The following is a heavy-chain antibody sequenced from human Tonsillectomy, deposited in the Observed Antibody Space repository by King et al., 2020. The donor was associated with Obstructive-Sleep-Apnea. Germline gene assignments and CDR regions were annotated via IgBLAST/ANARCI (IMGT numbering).Heavy chain of an antibody. D-gene: IGHD3-3*01. CDR1: NGSISSYY. CDR3: ARDYFYDLWSGLYGEGNIYGMDV. CDR2: IYYSGST. Sequence: QLQESGPGLVKPSETLSLTCTVSNGSISSYYWSWIRQPPGKGLEWIGYIYYSGSTNYNPSLKSRVTISVDTSKNQVSLQLSSVTAAETAVYYCARDYFYDLWSGLYGEGNIYGMDVWGQGTTVTVSS. J-gene: IGHJ6*02. V-gene: IGHV4-59*01.